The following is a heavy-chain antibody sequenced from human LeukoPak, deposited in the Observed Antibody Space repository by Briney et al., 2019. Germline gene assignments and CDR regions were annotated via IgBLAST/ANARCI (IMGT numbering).Heavy chain of an antibody. V-gene: IGHV1-69*05. CDR2: IIPIFGTA. CDR3: ARHGGSLATYYYYYMDV. D-gene: IGHD1-26*01. J-gene: IGHJ6*03. Sequence: ASVKVSCKASGGTFSSYAISWVRQAPGQGLEWMGRIIPIFGTANYAHKFQGRVTITTNKTTSTAYMELSSLISEDTAVYYCARHGGSLATYYYYYMDVWGKGTTATVSS. CDR1: GGTFSSYA.